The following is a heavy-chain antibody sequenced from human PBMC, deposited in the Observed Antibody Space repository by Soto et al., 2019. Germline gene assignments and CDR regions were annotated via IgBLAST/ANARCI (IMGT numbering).Heavy chain of an antibody. V-gene: IGHV4-59*11. CDR2: IYYSGIT. J-gene: IGHJ4*02. CDR3: AREPLD. CDR1: GGSISGHY. Sequence: QVQLQESGPGLVKPSETLSLTCTVSGGSISGHYLSWIRQPPGKGLEWIGYIYYSGITYYNPSLKSRVTISVDTSKNQFSLKLSSVTAADTAVYYCAREPLDWGQGTLVTVSS.